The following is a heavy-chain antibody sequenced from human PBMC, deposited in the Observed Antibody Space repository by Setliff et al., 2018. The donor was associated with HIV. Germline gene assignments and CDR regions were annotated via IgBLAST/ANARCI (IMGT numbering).Heavy chain of an antibody. CDR1: GGSITGYY. V-gene: IGHV4-59*08. D-gene: IGHD6-19*01. Sequence: SETLSLTCTVSGGSITGYYWSWIRQPPGKGPEWIGWIYYSGNTRYNPSLKSRVTISLDTSKNRFSLQLTSVTAADTAVYYCTRQWPVAGSGAFDIWGQGTMVTVSS. CDR2: IYYSGNT. CDR3: TRQWPVAGSGAFDI. J-gene: IGHJ3*02.